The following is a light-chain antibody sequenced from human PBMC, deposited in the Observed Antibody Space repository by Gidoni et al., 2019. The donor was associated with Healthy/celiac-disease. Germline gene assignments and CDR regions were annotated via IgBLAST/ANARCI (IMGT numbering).Light chain of an antibody. CDR3: QQYNNWPPLT. CDR1: QSVRRN. CDR2: GAS. Sequence: EILMTQSPATLSVSPGERATLSCRARQSVRRNLAWSQQKPGQPPRLLIYGASPRATGIPARFSGSGSGTEFTLTRSSLQSEDLAVYYCQQYNNWPPLTFGGGTKVEIK. J-gene: IGKJ4*01. V-gene: IGKV3-15*01.